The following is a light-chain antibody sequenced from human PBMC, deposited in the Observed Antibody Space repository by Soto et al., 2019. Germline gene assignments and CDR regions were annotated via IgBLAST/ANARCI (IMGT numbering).Light chain of an antibody. Sequence: QSVLTQPASVSGSPGQSISISCTGTSSDVGGYEYVSWYQQHAGKAPKLMIYDVSSRPSGVSNRFSGSKSGNTASLTISWLQAEDEADYYCISYTSINLYVLGTGTKVTV. CDR2: DVS. J-gene: IGLJ1*01. CDR1: SSDVGGYEY. CDR3: ISYTSINLYV. V-gene: IGLV2-14*01.